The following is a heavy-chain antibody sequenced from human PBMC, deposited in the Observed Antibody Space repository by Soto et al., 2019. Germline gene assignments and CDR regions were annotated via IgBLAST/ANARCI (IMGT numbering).Heavy chain of an antibody. J-gene: IGHJ4*02. D-gene: IGHD6-19*01. CDR2: IWYDGSNK. CDR3: ARDRYSSAWYDLDY. Sequence: QVQLVESGGGVVQPGRSLRLSCAASGFTFSSYGMHWVRQAPGKGLEWVAVIWYDGSNKYYADSVKGRFTISRDKSKNTLDLQMNSLRADDTAVYYGARDRYSSAWYDLDYWGQGTLGTVSS. CDR1: GFTFSSYG. V-gene: IGHV3-33*01.